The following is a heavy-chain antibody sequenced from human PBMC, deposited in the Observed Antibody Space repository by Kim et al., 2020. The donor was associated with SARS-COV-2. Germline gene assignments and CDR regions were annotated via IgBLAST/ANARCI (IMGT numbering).Heavy chain of an antibody. J-gene: IGHJ5*02. CDR1: GDSVSSDSAT. Sequence: SQTLSLTCAIFGDSVSSDSATWHWIRQSPSGGLEWLGRTYYRSKWYKDYAVSVESRITINPDASKNQFSLQMISVTPEDTAVYYCARSGTTITTGCFDPWGHGTLVTVSS. CDR3: ARSGTTITTGCFDP. D-gene: IGHD4-4*01. V-gene: IGHV6-1*01. CDR2: TYYRSKWYK.